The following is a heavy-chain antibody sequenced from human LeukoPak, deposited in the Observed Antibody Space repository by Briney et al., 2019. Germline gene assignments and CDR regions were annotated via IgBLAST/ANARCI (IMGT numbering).Heavy chain of an antibody. V-gene: IGHV5-51*01. D-gene: IGHD3-22*01. CDR2: IYPGDSDT. J-gene: IGHJ4*02. CDR1: GYSFTSYW. CDR3: ARQEDYHDSSGYLAIDY. Sequence: GESLKISCKGSGYSFTSYWIGWVRQMPGKGLEWMGIIYPGDSDTRYSPSFQGQVTISADKSISTAYLEWSSLKASDTAMYYCARQEDYHDSSGYLAIDYWGQGTLVTVSS.